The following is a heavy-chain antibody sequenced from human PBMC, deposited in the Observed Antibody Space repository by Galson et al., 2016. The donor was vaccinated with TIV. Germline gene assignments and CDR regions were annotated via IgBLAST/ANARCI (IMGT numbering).Heavy chain of an antibody. CDR2: IIAIFGTT. V-gene: IGHV1-69*13. CDR3: ARGTDYYGSGSFSY. D-gene: IGHD3-10*01. CDR1: GGIFNRYA. Sequence: SVKVSCKASGGIFNRYAISWVRQAPGQGLEWMGKIIAIFGTTNYAQKFQGGVTITADESTSTVYMELSSLRSEDTAVYYCARGTDYYGSGSFSYRGQGTLVTVSS. J-gene: IGHJ4*02.